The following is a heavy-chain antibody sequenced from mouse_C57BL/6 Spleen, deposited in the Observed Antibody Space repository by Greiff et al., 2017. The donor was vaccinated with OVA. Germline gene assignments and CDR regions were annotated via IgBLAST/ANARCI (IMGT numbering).Heavy chain of an antibody. CDR2: ISSGSSTI. CDR1: GFTFSDYG. Sequence: EVKLMESGGGLVKPGGSLKLSCAASGFTFSDYGMHWVRQAPEKGLEWVAYISSGSSTIYYADTVKGRFTISRDNAKNTLFLQMTSLRSEDTAMYYCASNYGYDEAWFACWGQGTLVTVSA. D-gene: IGHD2-2*01. CDR3: ASNYGYDEAWFAC. J-gene: IGHJ3*01. V-gene: IGHV5-17*01.